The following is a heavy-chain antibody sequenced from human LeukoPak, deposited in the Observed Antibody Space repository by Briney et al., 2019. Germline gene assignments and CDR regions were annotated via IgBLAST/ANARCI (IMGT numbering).Heavy chain of an antibody. D-gene: IGHD3-10*01. CDR3: ARDRGLGSLVPEGN. CDR1: GGSISSGGYY. J-gene: IGHJ4*02. CDR2: IYHSGST. V-gene: IGHV4-30-2*01. Sequence: PSETLSLTCTVSGGSISSGGYYWSWIRQPPGKGLEWIGYIYHSGSTYYNPSLKSRVTTSVDRSKNQFSLKLSSVTAADTAVYYCARDRGLGSLVPEGNWGQGTLVTVSS.